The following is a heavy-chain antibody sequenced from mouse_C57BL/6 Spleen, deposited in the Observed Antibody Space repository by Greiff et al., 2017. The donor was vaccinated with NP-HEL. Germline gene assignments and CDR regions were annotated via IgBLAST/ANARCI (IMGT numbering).Heavy chain of an antibody. V-gene: IGHV5-17*01. CDR2: ISSGSSTI. CDR1: GFTFSDYG. Sequence: EVKVVESGGGLVKPGGSLKLSCAASGFTFSDYGMHWVRQAPEKGLEWVAYISSGSSTIYYADTVKGRFTISRDNAKNTLFLQMTSLRSEDTAMYYCATGGKGAMDYWGQGTSVTVSS. CDR3: ATGGKGAMDY. J-gene: IGHJ4*01. D-gene: IGHD2-1*01.